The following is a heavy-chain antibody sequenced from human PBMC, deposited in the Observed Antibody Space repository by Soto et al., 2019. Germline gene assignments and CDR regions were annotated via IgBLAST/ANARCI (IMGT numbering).Heavy chain of an antibody. CDR3: AEGMYYYDSSGYRLFDY. V-gene: IGHV3-23*01. J-gene: IGHJ4*02. CDR2: ISVSGGST. CDR1: GFTFRNYA. Sequence: LRLSCAASGFTFRNYAMNWVRQAPGKGLEWVSGISVSGGSTYYADSVKGRFTVSRDNSKNTVFLQMNSLRAEDTAVYFCAEGMYYYDSSGYRLFDYWGQGTLVTVSS. D-gene: IGHD3-22*01.